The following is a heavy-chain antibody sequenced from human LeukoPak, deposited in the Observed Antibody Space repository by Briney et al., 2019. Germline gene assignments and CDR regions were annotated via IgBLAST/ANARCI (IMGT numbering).Heavy chain of an antibody. J-gene: IGHJ4*02. CDR3: ARQGAVGATGFDF. CDR1: GDSISGISYY. CDR2: IYYSGSS. D-gene: IGHD1-26*01. Sequence: PSETLSLTCSVSGDSISGISYYWGWIRQPPGKGLEWTGKIYYSGSSYNNPSLESRVVISLDTSRNQFSLKLTSVTATDTAVYYCARQGAVGATGFDFWGQGILVTVSS. V-gene: IGHV4-39*01.